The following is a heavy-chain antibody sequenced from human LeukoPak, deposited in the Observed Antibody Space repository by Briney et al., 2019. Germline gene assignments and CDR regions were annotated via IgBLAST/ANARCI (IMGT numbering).Heavy chain of an antibody. CDR3: ATPISVPDSGFDY. Sequence: SGGSLRLSCAASGFPFSSYAMSWVRQAPGKGLEWVSSISGSGGSTYYADSVKGRFTISRDNSKNTLYLQMHSLRAEDTAIYYCATPISVPDSGFDYWGQGTLVTVSS. CDR1: GFPFSSYA. V-gene: IGHV3-23*01. J-gene: IGHJ4*02. CDR2: ISGSGGST. D-gene: IGHD6-19*01.